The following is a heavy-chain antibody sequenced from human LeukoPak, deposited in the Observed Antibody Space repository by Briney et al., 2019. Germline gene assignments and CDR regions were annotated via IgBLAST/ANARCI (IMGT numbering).Heavy chain of an antibody. Sequence: ASVKVSCKACGYTFSDYYIHWVRQAPGQRLEWMGWISHKSGGTNYPQSFQGRVTMTRDTSINTAYMELSRLRPDDTAVYYCARHNYDFDFDSWGQGALVTVSS. V-gene: IGHV1-2*02. D-gene: IGHD3-3*01. CDR3: ARHNYDFDFDS. J-gene: IGHJ4*02. CDR1: GYTFSDYY. CDR2: ISHKSGGT.